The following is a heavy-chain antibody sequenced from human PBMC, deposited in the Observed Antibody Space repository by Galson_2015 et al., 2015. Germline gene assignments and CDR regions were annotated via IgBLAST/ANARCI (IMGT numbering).Heavy chain of an antibody. V-gene: IGHV3-23*01. D-gene: IGHD5-24*01. CDR2: VSASGTNT. Sequence: SLRLSCAASGFTFSSAAMTWVRQVPGKGLERVSVVSASGTNTYYADSVKGRFTISRDNAKNTLYLQMNSLRAEDTAVYYCAKDLQMSPWGQGTLVTVSS. CDR3: AKDLQMSP. CDR1: GFTFSSAA. J-gene: IGHJ5*02.